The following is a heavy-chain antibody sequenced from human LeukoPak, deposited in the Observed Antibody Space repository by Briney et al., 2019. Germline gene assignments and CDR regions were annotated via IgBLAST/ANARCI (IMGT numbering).Heavy chain of an antibody. D-gene: IGHD6-19*01. J-gene: IGHJ4*02. CDR1: GGSFSGYY. V-gene: IGHV4-34*01. CDR2: INHSGST. Sequence: SETLSLTCAVYGGSFSGYYWSWIRQPPGKGLEWIGEINHSGSTNYNPSLKSRVTISVDTSKNQFSLKLSSVTAADTAVYCCASSPDEGSGWYYFDYWGQGTLVTVSS. CDR3: ASSPDEGSGWYYFDY.